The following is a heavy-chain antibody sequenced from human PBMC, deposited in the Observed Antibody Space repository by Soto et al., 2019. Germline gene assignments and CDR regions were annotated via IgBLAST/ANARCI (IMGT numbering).Heavy chain of an antibody. D-gene: IGHD1-26*01. J-gene: IGHJ4*02. CDR1: GFTFSSYA. CDR3: ARGRSGSLIDY. CDR2: ISYDGSNK. V-gene: IGHV3-30-3*01. Sequence: QVQLVESGGGVVQPGRSLRLSCAASGFTFSSYAMHWVRQAPGKGLEWVAVISYDGSNKYYADSVKGRFTISRDNSKNTLDLQRNSLRAEDTAVYYCARGRSGSLIDYWGQGTLVTVSS.